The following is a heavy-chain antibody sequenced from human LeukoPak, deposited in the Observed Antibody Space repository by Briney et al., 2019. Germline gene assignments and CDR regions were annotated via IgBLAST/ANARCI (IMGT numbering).Heavy chain of an antibody. D-gene: IGHD4-17*01. V-gene: IGHV3-53*01. CDR2: IYSGGGT. J-gene: IGHJ3*02. CDR1: GFTVSSNY. CDR3: ARDFGSGDYGSDI. Sequence: GGSLRLSCAASGFTVSSNYMTWVRQAPGKGREWVSVIYSGGGTYYADSVKGRFTISRDNSKNTLYLQMDSLRAEDTAVYYCARDFGSGDYGSDIWGQGTTVTVSS.